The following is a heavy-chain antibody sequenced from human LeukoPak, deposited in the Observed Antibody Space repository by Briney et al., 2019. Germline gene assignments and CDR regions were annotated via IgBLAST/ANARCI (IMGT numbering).Heavy chain of an antibody. CDR1: GFTFSSYA. J-gene: IGHJ3*02. CDR2: ISGSGGNT. D-gene: IGHD6-19*01. CDR3: APKIAVAGTGAFDI. Sequence: GGSLRLSCAASGFTFSSYAMSWVRQAPGKGLEWVSVISGSGGNTYYADSVKGRFTISRDNSKNTLYLQLNSLRAEDTAVYYCAPKIAVAGTGAFDIWGQGTMVTVSS. V-gene: IGHV3-23*01.